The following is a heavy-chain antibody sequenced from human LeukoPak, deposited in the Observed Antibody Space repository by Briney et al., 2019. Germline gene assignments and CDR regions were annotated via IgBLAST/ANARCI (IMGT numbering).Heavy chain of an antibody. J-gene: IGHJ4*02. Sequence: GGSLRLSCAASGFTFSSYAMSWVRQAPGKGLEWVPAISGSGGSTYYADSVKGRFTISRDNSKNTLYLQMNSLRAEDTAVYYCAKDDSSSWYGQFDYWGQGTLVTVSS. CDR1: GFTFSSYA. V-gene: IGHV3-23*01. CDR2: ISGSGGST. CDR3: AKDDSSSWYGQFDY. D-gene: IGHD6-13*01.